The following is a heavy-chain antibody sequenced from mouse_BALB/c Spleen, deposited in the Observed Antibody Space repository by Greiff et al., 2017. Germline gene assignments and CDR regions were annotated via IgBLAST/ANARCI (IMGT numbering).Heavy chain of an antibody. J-gene: IGHJ3*01. Sequence: EVKLVESGPGLVKPSQSLSLTCSVTGYSITSGYYWNWIRQFPGNKLEWMGYISYDGSNNYNPSLKNRISITRDTSKNQFFLKLNSVTTEDTATYYCAREGDGSPYWGQGTLVTVSA. CDR2: ISYDGSN. V-gene: IGHV3-6*02. CDR1: GYSITSGYY. CDR3: AREGDGSPY. D-gene: IGHD2-3*01.